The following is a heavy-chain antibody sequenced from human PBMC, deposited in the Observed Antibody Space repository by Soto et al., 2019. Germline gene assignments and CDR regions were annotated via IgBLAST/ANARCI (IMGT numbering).Heavy chain of an antibody. D-gene: IGHD6-13*01. CDR2: MNPNSGNT. CDR3: ARVGLGAAWYKWYGP. Sequence: ASVKVSCKASGYTFNSYDINGVRQATGQGLEWMGWMNPNSGNTGYAQKFQGRVTMTRDTSISTAYMELSSLRSEDTAVYYCARVGLGAAWYKWYGPWGQGTLVTVSS. V-gene: IGHV1-8*01. CDR1: GYTFNSYD. J-gene: IGHJ5*02.